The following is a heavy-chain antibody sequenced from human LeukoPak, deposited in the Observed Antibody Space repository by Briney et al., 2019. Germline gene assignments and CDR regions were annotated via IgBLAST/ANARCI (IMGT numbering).Heavy chain of an antibody. CDR1: GGSISSGSYY. CDR3: ARDRDYYDSSGYYRGYDY. Sequence: PSETLSLACTVSGGSISSGSYYWSWIRQPAGKGLEWIGRIYTSGSSNYNPSLKSRVTISVDTSKNQFSLKLSSVTAADTAVYYCARDRDYYDSSGYYRGYDYWGQGTLVTVSS. D-gene: IGHD3-22*01. J-gene: IGHJ4*02. V-gene: IGHV4-61*02. CDR2: IYTSGSS.